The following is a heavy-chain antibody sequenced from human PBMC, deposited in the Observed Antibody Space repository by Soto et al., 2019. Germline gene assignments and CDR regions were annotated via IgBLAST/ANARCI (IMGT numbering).Heavy chain of an antibody. D-gene: IGHD3-16*01. V-gene: IGHV4-30-4*01. Sequence: TLSLTCSVSGGSTISDNYWSCSRQPPGKGLEWIGHIYYSGNTDYNPSLKSGLAISIDTSKNQFSLKLSSVTAADTAVYFCARPGGESSDGLYYFASWRQRSVVTVSS. CDR2: IYYSGNT. CDR3: ARPGGESSDGLYYFAS. J-gene: IGHJ4*02. CDR1: GGSTISDNY.